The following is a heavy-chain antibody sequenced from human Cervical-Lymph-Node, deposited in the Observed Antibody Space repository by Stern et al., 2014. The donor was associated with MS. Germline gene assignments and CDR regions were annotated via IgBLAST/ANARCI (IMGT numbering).Heavy chain of an antibody. V-gene: IGHV4-39*01. CDR2: IYSSGST. D-gene: IGHD4-17*01. CDR1: GGSINTNNYY. CDR3: ARTGDDFGDYSLSY. Sequence: QVQLQESGPGLVKPSETLSLTCTVSGGSINTNNYYWGWIRQPPGKGLEWIGNIYSSGSTFYSPSLKSSVTMSVDPSKNPFSLKLSSVTAADTAVYYCARTGDDFGDYSLSYWGQGTLVTVSS. J-gene: IGHJ4*02.